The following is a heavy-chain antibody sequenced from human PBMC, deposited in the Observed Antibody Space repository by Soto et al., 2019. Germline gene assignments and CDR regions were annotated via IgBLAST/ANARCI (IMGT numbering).Heavy chain of an antibody. V-gene: IGHV5-10-1*01. Sequence: GESLKISCKGSGYSFTSYWISWVRQMPGKGLEWMGRIDPSDSYTNYSPSFQGHVTISADKSISTAYLQWSSLKASDTAMYYCARRETYCSSTSCSYYYYYGMDVWGQGTTVTVSS. CDR2: IDPSDSYT. CDR1: GYSFTSYW. CDR3: ARRETYCSSTSCSYYYYYGMDV. J-gene: IGHJ6*02. D-gene: IGHD2-2*01.